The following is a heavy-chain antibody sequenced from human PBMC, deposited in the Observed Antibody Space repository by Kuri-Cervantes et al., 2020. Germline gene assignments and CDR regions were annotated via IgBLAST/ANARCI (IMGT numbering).Heavy chain of an antibody. Sequence: GSLRLSCTVSGGSISSSSYYWGWIRQPPGKGLEWIGSIYYSGSTYYNPSLKSRVTISVDTSKNQFSLKLSSVTAADTAVYYCARGGIYDSSGYYGYWGQGTLVTVSS. D-gene: IGHD3-22*01. V-gene: IGHV4-39*07. CDR1: GGSISSSSYY. J-gene: IGHJ4*02. CDR3: ARGGIYDSSGYYGY. CDR2: IYYSGST.